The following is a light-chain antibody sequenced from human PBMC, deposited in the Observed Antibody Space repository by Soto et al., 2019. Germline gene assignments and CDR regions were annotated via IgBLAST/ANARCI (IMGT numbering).Light chain of an antibody. V-gene: IGKV3-11*01. CDR2: DAS. Sequence: EIVLTQSPATLSLSPGERATLSCRASQSISSYLAWYQQKRGQAPRLLIYDASNRATGIPARFSGSGSGTDFTLTISSLETEDFAVYYCQQYNNWPWTFGQGTKVDIK. CDR1: QSISSY. CDR3: QQYNNWPWT. J-gene: IGKJ1*01.